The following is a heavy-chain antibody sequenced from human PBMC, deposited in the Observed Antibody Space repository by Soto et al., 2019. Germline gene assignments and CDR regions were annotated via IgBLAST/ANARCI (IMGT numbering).Heavy chain of an antibody. CDR2: ISWDGGST. Sequence: WGSLRLSCAASGFTFGDYTIHWGRQSPCKGLEWVSLISWDGGSTYYADSVKGRFTISRDNSKNSLYLQMNSLRTEDTALYYCAKDISGSGSSGMDVWGQGTTVTVSS. D-gene: IGHD3-10*01. V-gene: IGHV3-43*01. CDR3: AKDISGSGSSGMDV. CDR1: GFTFGDYT. J-gene: IGHJ6*02.